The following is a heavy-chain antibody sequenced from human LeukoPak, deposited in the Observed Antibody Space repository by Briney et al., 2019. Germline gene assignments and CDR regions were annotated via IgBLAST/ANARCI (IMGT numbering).Heavy chain of an antibody. J-gene: IGHJ3*02. Sequence: ASVKVSCKASGGTFSSYASSWVRQALGQGLEWMGWMHPNSGGTNYAQKFQGRVTMTRDTSISTAHMDLSSLRSDDTAVYYCARHTTIFGVAIIDIWGQGTMVTVSS. V-gene: IGHV1-2*02. CDR1: GGTFSSYA. CDR2: MHPNSGGT. CDR3: ARHTTIFGVAIIDI. D-gene: IGHD3-3*01.